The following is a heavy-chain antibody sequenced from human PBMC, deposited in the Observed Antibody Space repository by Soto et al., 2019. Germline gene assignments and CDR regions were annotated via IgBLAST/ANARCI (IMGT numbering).Heavy chain of an antibody. J-gene: IGHJ5*02. D-gene: IGHD6-6*01. CDR3: AREGWDSGSTRGRGNSFDP. CDR2: IIPILGIA. V-gene: IGHV1-69*08. Sequence: QVQLVQSGAEVKKPGSSVKVSCKASGGTFSSYTISWVRHAPGQGLEWMGRIIPILGIANYAQKFQGRVTITADKSTSTAYMELSSLRSEDTAVYYCAREGWDSGSTRGRGNSFDPWGQGTLVTVSS. CDR1: GGTFSSYT.